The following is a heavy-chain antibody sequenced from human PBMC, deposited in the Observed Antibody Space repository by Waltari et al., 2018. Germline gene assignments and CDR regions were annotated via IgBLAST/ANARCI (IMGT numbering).Heavy chain of an antibody. CDR1: GAAVRTYGYF. CDR3: ATTTLQNTYAYND. V-gene: IGHV4-31*02. Sequence: QVQLQESGPGVVKTFQDLSLTCTVSGAAVRTYGYFWDVIRQRPGEGLEWIGNVYYSRSTNYNPARMSRLSISLDSSINQVSLNLKSLTAADTAVYYCATTTLQNTYAYNDWGRGTLVTVSP. CDR2: VYYSRST. D-gene: IGHD4-4*01. J-gene: IGHJ4*02.